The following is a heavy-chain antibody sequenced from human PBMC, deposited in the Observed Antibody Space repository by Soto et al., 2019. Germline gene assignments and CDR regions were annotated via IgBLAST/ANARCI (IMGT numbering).Heavy chain of an antibody. CDR1: GGTFSSYA. CDR2: IIPIFGTA. D-gene: IGHD1-26*01. CDR3: ARAQIVFSGGDYYYYGMDV. J-gene: IGHJ6*02. V-gene: IGHV1-69*13. Sequence: SVKVSCKASGGTFSSYAISWVRQAPGQGLEWMGGIIPIFGTANYAQKFQGRVTITADESTSTAYMELSSLRSEDTAVYYCARAQIVFSGGDYYYYGMDVCGQRSTVPVS.